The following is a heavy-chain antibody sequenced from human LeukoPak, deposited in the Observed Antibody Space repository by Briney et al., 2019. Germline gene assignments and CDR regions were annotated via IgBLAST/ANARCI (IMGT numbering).Heavy chain of an antibody. CDR1: GFSFSSHW. CDR2: INGDESRT. CDR3: ARGAWTAYYFDY. J-gene: IGHJ4*02. Sequence: GGSLRLSCVASGFSFSSHWMHWVRQAPGKGLVWVSRINGDESRTFFADSVWGRFTISRDNAKNTVYLEMNSLTDEDTAVYFCARGAWTAYYFDYWGQGTVVTVSS. V-gene: IGHV3-74*01. D-gene: IGHD3/OR15-3a*01.